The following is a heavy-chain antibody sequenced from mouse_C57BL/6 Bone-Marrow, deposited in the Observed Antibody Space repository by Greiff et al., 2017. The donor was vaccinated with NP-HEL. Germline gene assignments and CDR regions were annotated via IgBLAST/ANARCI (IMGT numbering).Heavy chain of an antibody. J-gene: IGHJ1*03. D-gene: IGHD2-5*01. CDR2: INPNNGGT. V-gene: IGHV1-18*01. Sequence: EVQLQQSGPELVKPGASVKIPCKASGYTFTDYNMDWVRQSHGKSLEWIGDINPNNGGTIYNQKFKGKATLTVDKSSSTAYMELRSLTSEDTAVYYCARWAYSNYLDWYFDVWGTGTTVTVSS. CDR1: GYTFTDYN. CDR3: ARWAYSNYLDWYFDV.